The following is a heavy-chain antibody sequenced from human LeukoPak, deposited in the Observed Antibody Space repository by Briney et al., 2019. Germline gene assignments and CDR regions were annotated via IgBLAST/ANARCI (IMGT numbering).Heavy chain of an antibody. CDR2: INPNSGDT. J-gene: IGHJ4*02. D-gene: IGHD3-22*01. Sequence: ASVKVSCKTSGYTFSDYYIHWIRQAPGQGLEWVGWINPNSGDTDYAQKFQGRVTVTRDTSISTAYMELSRLRSDDTAVYYCARGSSSYYDSSGYYYPFVYWGQGTLVTVSS. CDR3: ARGSSSYYDSSGYYYPFVY. V-gene: IGHV1-2*02. CDR1: GYTFSDYY.